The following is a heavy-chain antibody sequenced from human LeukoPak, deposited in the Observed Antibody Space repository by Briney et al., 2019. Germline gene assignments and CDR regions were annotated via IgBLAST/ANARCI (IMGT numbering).Heavy chain of an antibody. CDR1: GGSISNSPYY. CDR2: MHYSGTT. J-gene: IGHJ4*02. Sequence: PSETLSLTCNVSGGSISNSPYYWGWIRQPPGKGLEWIASMHYSGTTYHNPSLRSRVTISVDTSKNQFSLRLISVTAADTAVYYCARNDRWRPADYWGQGTLVTVSS. CDR3: ARNDRWRPADY. D-gene: IGHD2-21*02. V-gene: IGHV4-39*01.